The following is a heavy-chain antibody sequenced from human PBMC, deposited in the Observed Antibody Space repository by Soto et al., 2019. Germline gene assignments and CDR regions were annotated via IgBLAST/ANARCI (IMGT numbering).Heavy chain of an antibody. J-gene: IGHJ4*02. D-gene: IGHD3-22*01. V-gene: IGHV4-31*03. CDR2: IYYSGST. CDR1: GGSISSGGYY. Sequence: QVQLQESGPGLVKPSQTLSLTCTVSGGSISSGGYYWSWIRQHPGKGLEWIGYIYYSGSTYYNPSLKSRVTISVDTSKNQFSLKLSSVTAADTAVYYCARGLPLYYYDSSGYFDYWGQGTLVTVSS. CDR3: ARGLPLYYYDSSGYFDY.